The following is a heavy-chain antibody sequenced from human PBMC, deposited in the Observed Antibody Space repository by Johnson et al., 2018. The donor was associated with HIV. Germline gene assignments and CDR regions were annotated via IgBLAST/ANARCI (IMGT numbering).Heavy chain of an antibody. CDR2: VNWNGVST. V-gene: IGHV3-20*04. Sequence: VQLVESGGGVVRPGGSLRLSCEGSGFRFDDYGMRWVRQAPGKGLDWVSGVNWNGVSTNYADSVKGRFTISRANAKNSLYLQMNSLRAEDTAGDYCARDTVYGETAFDIWGQGTMVTVSS. D-gene: IGHD4-17*01. CDR3: ARDTVYGETAFDI. J-gene: IGHJ3*02. CDR1: GFRFDDYG.